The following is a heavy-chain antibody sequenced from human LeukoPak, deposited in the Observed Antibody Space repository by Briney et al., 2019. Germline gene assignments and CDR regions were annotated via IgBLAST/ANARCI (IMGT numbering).Heavy chain of an antibody. Sequence: SQTLSLTCTVSGGSISSGDYYWNWIRQPPGKGLEWIVHIYYSGSTYYNPPLKSRVTISVDTSKNQFSLKLSSVTAADTAVYFCARETGLYYFDYWGQGTLVTVSS. CDR2: IYYSGST. V-gene: IGHV4-30-4*01. D-gene: IGHD1-14*01. CDR1: GGSISSGDYY. J-gene: IGHJ4*02. CDR3: ARETGLYYFDY.